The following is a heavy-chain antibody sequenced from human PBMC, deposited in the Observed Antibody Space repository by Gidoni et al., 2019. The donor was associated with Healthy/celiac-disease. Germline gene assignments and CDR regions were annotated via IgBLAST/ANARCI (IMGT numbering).Heavy chain of an antibody. Sequence: EVQLLESGGGLVQPGGSLRLSCAASGFTFLSYAMSWVRQSPGKGMGWVSAISGSGGSTYYADSVKGRFTSSRDNSKNTLYLQMNSLRAEDTAVYYCAKDHRLVGATDAFDIWGQGTMVTVSS. J-gene: IGHJ3*02. V-gene: IGHV3-23*01. CDR3: AKDHRLVGATDAFDI. D-gene: IGHD1-26*01. CDR2: ISGSGGST. CDR1: GFTFLSYA.